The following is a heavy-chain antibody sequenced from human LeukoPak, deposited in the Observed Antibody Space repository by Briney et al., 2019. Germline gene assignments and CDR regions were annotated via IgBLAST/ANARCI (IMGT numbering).Heavy chain of an antibody. CDR1: GFTVSSNY. CDR3: ASWQLPAAIGRNIIFDY. J-gene: IGHJ4*02. D-gene: IGHD2-2*01. V-gene: IGHV3-66*01. Sequence: GGSLRLSCAASGFTVSSNYMSWVRQAPGKGLEWVSVIYSGGSTYYADSVKGRFTISRDNSKNTLYLQMNSLRAEDTAVYYCASWQLPAAIGRNIIFDYWGQGTLVTVSS. CDR2: IYSGGST.